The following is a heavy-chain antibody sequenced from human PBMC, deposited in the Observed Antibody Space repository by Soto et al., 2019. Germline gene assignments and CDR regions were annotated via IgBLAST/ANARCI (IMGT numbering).Heavy chain of an antibody. CDR3: ASEGYCSGGSCSFHDAFDM. D-gene: IGHD2-15*01. V-gene: IGHV1-69*06. CDR2: IIPIFGTA. Sequence: SVKVSCKASGGTFSSYAISWVRQAPGQGREWMGGIIPIFGTANYAQKFQGRVTITADKSTSTAYMELSSLRSEDTAVYYCASEGYCSGGSCSFHDAFDMLGQGXMVTVSS. CDR1: GGTFSSYA. J-gene: IGHJ3*02.